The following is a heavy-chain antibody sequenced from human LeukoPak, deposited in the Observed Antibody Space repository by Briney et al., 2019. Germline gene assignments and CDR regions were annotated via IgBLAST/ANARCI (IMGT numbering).Heavy chain of an antibody. V-gene: IGHV3-48*04. D-gene: IGHD3-16*01. CDR2: ISISSGTI. CDR3: ARAMSTWGGVRNYFDS. CDR1: GSTFTGHN. J-gene: IGHJ4*02. Sequence: RAGGSLRLSCAASGSTFTGHNMNWVRQAPGKGLEWVAYISISSGTIYYADSVKGRFSISRDNAKSSLDLQMNSLRAEDTAVYYCARAMSTWGGVRNYFDSWGRGALLTVSS.